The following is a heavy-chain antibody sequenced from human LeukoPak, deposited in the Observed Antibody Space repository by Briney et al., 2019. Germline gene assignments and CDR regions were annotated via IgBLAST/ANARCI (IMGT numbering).Heavy chain of an antibody. D-gene: IGHD2-15*01. V-gene: IGHV3-11*01. Sequence: GGSLRLSCAASGFTFSDYYMSCIRQAPGKGLEWVSYISSSGSTIYYADSVKGRFTISRDNAKNSLYLQMNSLRAEDTAVYYCARDSKVVAAKTYDYWGQGTLVTVSS. CDR1: GFTFSDYY. J-gene: IGHJ4*02. CDR3: ARDSKVVAAKTYDY. CDR2: ISSSGSTI.